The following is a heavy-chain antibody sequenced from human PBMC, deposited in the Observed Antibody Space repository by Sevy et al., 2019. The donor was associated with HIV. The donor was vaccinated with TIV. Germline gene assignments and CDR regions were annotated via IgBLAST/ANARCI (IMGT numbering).Heavy chain of an antibody. V-gene: IGHV1-18*01. CDR3: ASDIATNGVCPNFDY. D-gene: IGHD2-8*01. J-gene: IGHJ4*02. Sequence: ASVKVSCKASGYTFTSYVISWVRQAPGQGLEGMGWISAYNGNTNHAQKLQGRVTMTTDTSTDTAYMGLGSLRSDDTAVYYCASDIATNGVCPNFDYWGQRTLVTVSS. CDR1: GYTFTSYV. CDR2: ISAYNGNT.